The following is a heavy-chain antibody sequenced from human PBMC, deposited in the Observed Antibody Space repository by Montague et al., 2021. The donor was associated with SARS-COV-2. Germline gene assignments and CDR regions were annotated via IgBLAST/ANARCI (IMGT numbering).Heavy chain of an antibody. CDR1: GDSVSSNIAT. Sequence: CAISGDSVSSNIATCNWIRQSPSRGLEWLGRTYYRSKWYNDYAESVKSRITIDTDTSKHQFSLHLNSVTPEDTAVYYCARIPVGSKYYFDFWGRGTLVTVSS. CDR2: TYYRSKWYN. V-gene: IGHV6-1*01. D-gene: IGHD2-2*01. J-gene: IGHJ4*02. CDR3: ARIPVGSKYYFDF.